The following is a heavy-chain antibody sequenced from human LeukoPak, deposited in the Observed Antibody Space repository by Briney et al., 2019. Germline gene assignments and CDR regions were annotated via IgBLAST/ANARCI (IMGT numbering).Heavy chain of an antibody. CDR2: ISADSATT. V-gene: IGHV3-23*01. CDR1: GFTFGSHS. J-gene: IGHJ4*02. D-gene: IGHD3-10*01. Sequence: GGSLRLSCAASGFTFGSHSMTWVRQAPGKGLEWVSVISADSATTFYADSVKGRFTISRDNAKNTVFLQMSSLRAEDTALYYCARKSASGNYPLDYWGQGTLVTVSS. CDR3: ARKSASGNYPLDY.